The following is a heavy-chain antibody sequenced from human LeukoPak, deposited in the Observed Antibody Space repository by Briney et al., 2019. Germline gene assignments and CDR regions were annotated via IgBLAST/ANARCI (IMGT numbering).Heavy chain of an antibody. CDR1: GYTFTSYG. CDR2: ISAYNGNT. CDR3: ATSISGWSYYFDY. V-gene: IGHV1-18*01. Sequence: ASVKVSCKASGYTFTSYGISWVRQAPGQGLEWMGWISAYNGNTNYAQKLQGRVTMTTDTSTSTAYIELRSLRSDDTAVYYCATSISGWSYYFDYWGQGTLVTVSS. D-gene: IGHD6-19*01. J-gene: IGHJ4*02.